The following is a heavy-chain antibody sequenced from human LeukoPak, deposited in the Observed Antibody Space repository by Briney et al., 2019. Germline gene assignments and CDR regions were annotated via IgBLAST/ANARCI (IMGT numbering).Heavy chain of an antibody. CDR2: ISAYNGNT. CDR3: ARGGPLHGDFTWWGYYFDY. V-gene: IGHV1-18*01. J-gene: IGHJ4*02. Sequence: ASVKVSCKASGYTFTSYGISWVRQAPGQGLEWMGWISAYNGNTNYAQKLQGRVTMTTDTSTSTAYMELRSLRSDDTAVYYCARGGPLHGDFTWWGYYFDYWGQGTLVTVSS. D-gene: IGHD4-17*01. CDR1: GYTFTSYG.